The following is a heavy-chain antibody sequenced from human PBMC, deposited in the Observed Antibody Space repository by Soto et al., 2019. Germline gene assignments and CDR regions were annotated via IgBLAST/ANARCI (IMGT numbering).Heavy chain of an antibody. CDR3: ARHHIAMTAEFFDY. Sequence: SETLSLTCTVSGGSVNSDNFYWSWILHPPGKGLEWIGYVFHIANTNYSPSLKRRATMSIDTSRNQFSLRLSSVTAADTAVYFCARHHIAMTAEFFDYWGRGNIVPVS. CDR1: GGSVNSDNFY. V-gene: IGHV4-61*01. CDR2: VFHIANT. J-gene: IGHJ4*01. D-gene: IGHD2-21*01.